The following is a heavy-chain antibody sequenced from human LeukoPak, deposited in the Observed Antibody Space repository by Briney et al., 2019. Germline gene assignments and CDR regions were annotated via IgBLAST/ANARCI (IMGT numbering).Heavy chain of an antibody. V-gene: IGHV1-69*13. Sequence: SVTVSCTASGGTFSSYAISWVRQAPGQGLEWMGGIIPIFGTANYAQKFQGRVTITADESTSTAYMELSSLRSEDTAVYYCARVKDIVGATSYYFGYWGQGTLVTVSS. CDR2: IIPIFGTA. CDR1: GGTFSSYA. D-gene: IGHD1-26*01. J-gene: IGHJ4*02. CDR3: ARVKDIVGATSYYFGY.